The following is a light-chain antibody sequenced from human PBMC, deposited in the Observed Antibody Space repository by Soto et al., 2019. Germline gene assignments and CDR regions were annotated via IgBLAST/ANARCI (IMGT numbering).Light chain of an antibody. CDR3: QQYYDWPRT. V-gene: IGKV3-15*01. J-gene: IGKJ1*01. CDR1: QSVSDN. Sequence: EIVMTQSPATLSVSPGERATLSCRASQSVSDNLAWYQQKPGQAPRLLLYDVHTRATGIPARFSGSGSGTEFTLTISSLESEDFGVYCCQQYYDWPRTFGQGTKVDIK. CDR2: DVH.